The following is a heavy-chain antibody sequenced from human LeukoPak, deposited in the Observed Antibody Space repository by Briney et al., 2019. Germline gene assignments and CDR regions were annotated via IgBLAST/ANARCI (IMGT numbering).Heavy chain of an antibody. CDR3: ARVPEGETASLHYFDY. D-gene: IGHD2-21*02. V-gene: IGHV1-2*02. J-gene: IGHJ4*02. CDR2: INPNSGGT. CDR1: GYTFTGHY. Sequence: ASVKVSCKSSGYTFTGHYIRWVRQAPGQGLEWMGWINPNSGGTNYAQKFQGRVTMTRDTSITTAYMELSRLRSDDTAVYYCARVPEGETASLHYFDYWGQGTLVTVSS.